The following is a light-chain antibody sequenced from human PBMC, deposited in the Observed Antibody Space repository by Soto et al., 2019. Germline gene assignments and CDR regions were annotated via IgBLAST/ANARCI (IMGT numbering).Light chain of an antibody. CDR1: KIGTKS. CDR2: DDS. V-gene: IGLV3-21*02. Sequence: SYELTQPPSVSVAPGQTARITCGGNKIGTKSVHWYQQKPGQAPVLVVFDDSDRPSGIPERFSGSNSGNTATLTISGLRSEDEADYYCAAWDDSLSGYVFGTGTKLTVL. J-gene: IGLJ1*01. CDR3: AAWDDSLSGYV.